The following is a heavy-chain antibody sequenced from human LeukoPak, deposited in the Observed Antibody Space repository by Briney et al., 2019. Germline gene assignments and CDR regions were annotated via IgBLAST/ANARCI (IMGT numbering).Heavy chain of an antibody. D-gene: IGHD4-17*01. CDR3: ARVGRTGGFDY. J-gene: IGHJ4*02. Sequence: SQTLSLTCTVSGGSISSGSYYWSWIRQPAGKGLEWIGRIYTSGSTNYNPSLKSRGTISVDTSKNQFSLKLSSVTAADTAVYYCARVGRTGGFDYWGQGTLVTVSS. V-gene: IGHV4-61*02. CDR2: IYTSGST. CDR1: GGSISSGSYY.